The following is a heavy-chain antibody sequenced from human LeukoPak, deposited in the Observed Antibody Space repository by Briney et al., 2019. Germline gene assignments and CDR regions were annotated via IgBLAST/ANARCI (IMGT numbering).Heavy chain of an antibody. CDR2: ISSSSSYI. CDR3: ARDENWKFNY. J-gene: IGHJ4*02. V-gene: IGHV3-21*01. D-gene: IGHD1-1*01. Sequence: SGGSLRLSCAASGFTFSSYSMNWVRQAPGKGLEWVSSISSSSSYIYYADSVKGRFTISRDNAKNSLYLQMNSLRAEDSAFYFCARDENWKFNYWGQGTLVTVSS. CDR1: GFTFSSYS.